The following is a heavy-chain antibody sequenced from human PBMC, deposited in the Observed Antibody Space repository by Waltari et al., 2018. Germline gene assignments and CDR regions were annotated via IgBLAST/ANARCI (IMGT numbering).Heavy chain of an antibody. V-gene: IGHV4-59*01. D-gene: IGHD1-26*01. Sequence: QVQLQESGPGLVKPSETLSLTCTVSGGSISSYYWSWIRQPPGKGLEWIGYISYSGSTNYNPSLKSRVTISVDTSKNQFSLKLSSVTAADTAVYYCARASIVGATDYWGQGTLVTVSS. CDR3: ARASIVGATDY. J-gene: IGHJ4*02. CDR2: ISYSGST. CDR1: GGSISSYY.